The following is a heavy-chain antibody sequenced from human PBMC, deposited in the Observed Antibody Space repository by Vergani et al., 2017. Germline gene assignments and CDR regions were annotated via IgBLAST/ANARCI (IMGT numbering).Heavy chain of an antibody. CDR3: AKEFCGTGNCYGWNHLEV. Sequence: VESGGGLVQPGGSLRLSCTVSGFTFSSNDFHWVRQTAGKGLEWVSSIGVDGDRYYSDSVKGRFTISRDNGQSYLYLDMDNLRGEETAVYFCAKEFCGTGNCYGWNHLEVWGEGTSVTVSS. V-gene: IGHV3-13*01. D-gene: IGHD1-1*01. CDR2: IGVDGDR. J-gene: IGHJ6*04. CDR1: GFTFSSND.